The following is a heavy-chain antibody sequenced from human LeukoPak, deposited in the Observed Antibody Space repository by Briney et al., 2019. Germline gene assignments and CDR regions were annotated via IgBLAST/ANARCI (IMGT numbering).Heavy chain of an antibody. D-gene: IGHD2-2*03. J-gene: IGHJ4*02. CDR3: ARHGYCSSTSSRGCFDY. V-gene: IGHV4-39*01. CDR1: GGSISSSSYY. Sequence: PSEALSLTCTVSGGSISSSSYYWGWIRQPPGKGLEWIGSIYYSGSTYYNPSHKSRVTISVDTSKNQLSLKLSSVTAADTAVYYCARHGYCSSTSSRGCFDYWGQGTLVTVSS. CDR2: IYYSGST.